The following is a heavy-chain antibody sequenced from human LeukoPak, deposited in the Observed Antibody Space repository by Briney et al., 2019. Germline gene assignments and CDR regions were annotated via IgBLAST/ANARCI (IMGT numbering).Heavy chain of an antibody. D-gene: IGHD6-6*01. V-gene: IGHV4-59*01. CDR3: ARTLSEYSSSSLGY. CDR2: IYYSGST. J-gene: IGHJ4*02. CDR1: GGSISSDY. Sequence: PPETLSLTCTVSGGSISSDYWSWIRQPPGKGLEWIGYIYYSGSTNYNPSLKSRVTISVDTSKNQFSLKLSSVTAADTAVYYCARTLSEYSSSSLGYWGQGTLVTVSS.